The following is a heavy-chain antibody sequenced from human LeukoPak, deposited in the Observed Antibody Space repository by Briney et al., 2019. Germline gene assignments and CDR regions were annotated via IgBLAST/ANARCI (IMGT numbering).Heavy chain of an antibody. V-gene: IGHV4-59*08. CDR3: ARQAVAENYFDY. Sequence: PSETVSLTCTVSVGSISGYYWSWIRQPPGKGLEWIGYIYSSGSTTYNSSLKSRVTISVDTSKNQFSLKLSSVTAADTAVYYCARQAVAENYFDYWGQGTLVTVSS. CDR1: VGSISGYY. D-gene: IGHD6-19*01. J-gene: IGHJ4*02. CDR2: IYSSGST.